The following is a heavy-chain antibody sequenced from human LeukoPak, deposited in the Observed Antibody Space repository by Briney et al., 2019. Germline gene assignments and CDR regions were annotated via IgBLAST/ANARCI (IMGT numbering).Heavy chain of an antibody. D-gene: IGHD3-22*01. J-gene: IGHJ4*02. Sequence: PGGSLRLSCAASGFTFSSYWMSWFRQAPGKGLEWVANINLDGSVIHYVDSAKGRFTISRDNAKNSLYLQMNYLRAEDTAFYYCATSDDSSGSDWGQGTLVTVSS. CDR2: INLDGSVI. V-gene: IGHV3-7*01. CDR3: ATSDDSSGSD. CDR1: GFTFSSYW.